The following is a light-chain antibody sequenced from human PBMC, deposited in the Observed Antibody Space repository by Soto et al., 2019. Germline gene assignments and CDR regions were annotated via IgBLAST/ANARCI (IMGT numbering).Light chain of an antibody. CDR2: LGS. Sequence: IVVTQSPLSLPVTPGEPASISCRSSESLLHSNGNNYVDWYLQKPGQSPQLLIYLGSNRASGVPARFSGSGSGTDFTLKISRVEAEDVGVYYCMQGLSTRTFGQGTKVEIQ. J-gene: IGKJ1*01. CDR1: ESLLHSNGNNY. CDR3: MQGLSTRT. V-gene: IGKV2-28*01.